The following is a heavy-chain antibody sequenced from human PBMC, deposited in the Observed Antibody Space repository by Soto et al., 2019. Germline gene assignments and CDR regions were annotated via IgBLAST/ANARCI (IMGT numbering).Heavy chain of an antibody. CDR2: INPSGGST. D-gene: IGHD3-9*01. Sequence: QVQLVQSGAEVKKPGASVKVSCKASGYTFTSYYMHWVRQAPGQGLEWMGIINPSGGSTSYAQKFQGRVTRTRDTSTRTGYMELSSLGSEDTAVYYCARGGYDILTGYYYMDVWGKGTTVTVSS. V-gene: IGHV1-46*03. CDR3: ARGGYDILTGYYYMDV. CDR1: GYTFTSYY. J-gene: IGHJ6*03.